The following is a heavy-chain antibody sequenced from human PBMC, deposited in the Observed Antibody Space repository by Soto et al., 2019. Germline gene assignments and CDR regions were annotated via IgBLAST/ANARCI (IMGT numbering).Heavy chain of an antibody. Sequence: ASVKVSCKASGYTFTRYGISWVRQAPGQGLDWMGWISGYNGDTNYAQKFQGRVSMTIDTSTTTAYMELRSLTSDDTALYYCAKNGQPPYYYYGLDVWGQGTKVTVSS. D-gene: IGHD2-8*01. CDR3: AKNGQPPYYYYGLDV. CDR2: ISGYNGDT. V-gene: IGHV1-18*01. CDR1: GYTFTRYG. J-gene: IGHJ6*02.